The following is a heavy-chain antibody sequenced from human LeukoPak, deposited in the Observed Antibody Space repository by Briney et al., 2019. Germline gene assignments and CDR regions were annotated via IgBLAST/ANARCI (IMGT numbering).Heavy chain of an antibody. V-gene: IGHV1-24*01. CDR2: FDPEDGET. CDR1: GYTLTELS. Sequence: GASVKVSCKVSGYTLTELSMHWVRQAPGKGLEWMGGFDPEDGETIYAQKFRGRVTMTEDTSTDTAYMELSSLRSEDTAVYYCATFITPSNWFDPWGQGTLVTVSS. J-gene: IGHJ5*02. D-gene: IGHD3-16*02. CDR3: ATFITPSNWFDP.